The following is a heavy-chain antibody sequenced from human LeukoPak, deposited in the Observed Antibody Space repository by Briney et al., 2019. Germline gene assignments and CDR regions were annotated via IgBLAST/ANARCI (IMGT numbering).Heavy chain of an antibody. CDR2: ISYDGSNK. Sequence: GGSLRLSCAASGFTFSSYGMHWVRQAPGKGLEWVAVISYDGSNKYYADSVKGRFTISRDNSNNTLYLQMNGLRAEDTAVYYCARVVSGYLNNYWGQGTLVTVSS. CDR1: GFTFSSYG. J-gene: IGHJ4*02. V-gene: IGHV3-30*03. CDR3: ARVVSGYLNNY. D-gene: IGHD5-12*01.